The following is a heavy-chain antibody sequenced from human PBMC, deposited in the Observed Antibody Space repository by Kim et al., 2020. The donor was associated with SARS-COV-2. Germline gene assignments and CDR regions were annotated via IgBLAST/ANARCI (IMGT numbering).Heavy chain of an antibody. J-gene: IGHJ4*02. Sequence: YADSVKGRFTISRDNAKNSLYLQMNSLRAEDTAVYYCAREVAVAGSGLGYWGQGTLVTVSS. CDR3: AREVAVAGSGLGY. D-gene: IGHD6-19*01. V-gene: IGHV3-21*01.